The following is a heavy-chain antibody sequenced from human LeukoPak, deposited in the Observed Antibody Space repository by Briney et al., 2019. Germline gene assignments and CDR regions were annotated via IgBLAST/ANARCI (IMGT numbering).Heavy chain of an antibody. Sequence: GASVKVSCKASGYTFTSYGIGWVRQAPGQGLEWMGWISAYNGNTNYAQKLQGRVTMTTDTSTSTAYMELRSLRSGDTAVYYCARDAPQRSPRGTNWFDPWGQGTLVTVSS. CDR3: ARDAPQRSPRGTNWFDP. V-gene: IGHV1-18*01. CDR1: GYTFTSYG. J-gene: IGHJ5*02. CDR2: ISAYNGNT. D-gene: IGHD6-25*01.